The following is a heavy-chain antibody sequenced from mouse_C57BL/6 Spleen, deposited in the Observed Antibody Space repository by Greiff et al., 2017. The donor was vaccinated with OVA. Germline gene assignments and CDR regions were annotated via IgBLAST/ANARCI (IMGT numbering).Heavy chain of an antibody. J-gene: IGHJ2*01. Sequence: VQVVESGAELVRPGTSVKVSCKASGYAFTNYLIEWVKQRPGQGLEWIGVINPGSGGTNYNEKFKGKATLTADKSSSTAYMQLSSLTSEDSAVYFCARGGYYFDYWGQGTTLTVSS. V-gene: IGHV1-54*01. CDR1: GYAFTNYL. CDR2: INPGSGGT. CDR3: ARGGYYFDY.